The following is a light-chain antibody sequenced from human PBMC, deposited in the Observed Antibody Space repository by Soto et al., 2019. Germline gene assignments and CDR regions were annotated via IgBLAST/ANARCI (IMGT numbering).Light chain of an antibody. CDR1: QSISSW. CDR2: DAS. Sequence: DIQMTQSPSTLSASVGDRVTITCRASQSISSWLAWYQQKPGKAPKLLIYDASSLESWVPSRFSGSGSGTEFTLTFSSLQPDDCACDSCTQYKSYSPTFGHGTKEDIK. J-gene: IGKJ1*01. CDR3: TQYKSYSPT. V-gene: IGKV1-5*01.